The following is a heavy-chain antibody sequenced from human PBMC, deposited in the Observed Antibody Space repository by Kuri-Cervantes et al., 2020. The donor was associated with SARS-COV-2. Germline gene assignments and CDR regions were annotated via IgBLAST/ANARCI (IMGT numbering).Heavy chain of an antibody. CDR3: YCAPKEGFDS. V-gene: IGHV1-2*02. D-gene: IGHD2-21*01. Sequence: VSVKVSCKASGYTFTGYYMHWVRQAPGQGLEWMGMVKTNSGNTLYAQFFQGRVTMTRDISTSTVYMELSSLTSEDTAIYYCYCAPKEGFDSWGQGTLVTVSS. CDR2: VKTNSGNT. CDR1: GYTFTGYY. J-gene: IGHJ4*02.